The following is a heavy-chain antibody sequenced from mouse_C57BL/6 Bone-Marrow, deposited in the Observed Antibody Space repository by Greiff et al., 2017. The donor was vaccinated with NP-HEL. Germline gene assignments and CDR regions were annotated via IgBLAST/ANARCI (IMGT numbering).Heavy chain of an antibody. CDR3: ARREVRDWYFDV. D-gene: IGHD2-1*01. J-gene: IGHJ1*03. CDR1: GFTFSDYG. V-gene: IGHV5-15*04. CDR2: ISNLAYSI. Sequence: EVKLLESGGGLVQPGGSLKLSCAASGFTFSDYGMAWVRQAPRKGPEWVAFISNLAYSIYYADTVTGRFTISRENAKNTLYLEMSSLRSEDTAMYYCARREVRDWYFDVWGTGTTVTVSS.